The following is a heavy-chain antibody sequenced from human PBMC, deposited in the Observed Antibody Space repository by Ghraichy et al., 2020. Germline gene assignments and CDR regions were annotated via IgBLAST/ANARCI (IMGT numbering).Heavy chain of an antibody. J-gene: IGHJ6*03. V-gene: IGHV1-69*13. Sequence: SVKVSCKASGGTFSSYAISWVRQAPGQGLEWMGGIIPIFGTANYAQKFQGRVTITADESTSTAYMELSSLRSEDTAVYYCARGGASALGYYYYYMDVWGKGTTVTVSS. CDR3: ARGGASALGYYYYYMDV. CDR2: IIPIFGTA. CDR1: GGTFSSYA. D-gene: IGHD3-16*01.